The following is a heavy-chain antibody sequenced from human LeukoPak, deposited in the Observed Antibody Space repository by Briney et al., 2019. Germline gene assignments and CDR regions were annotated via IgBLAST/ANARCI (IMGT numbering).Heavy chain of an antibody. J-gene: IGHJ4*02. Sequence: GGSLRLSCAASGFTFSTYWMHWVRQAPGEGLVWVSRIKSDGSDTSYADSVKGRFTISRDNAKNTLYLQMNSLRAEDTAVYYCARQQQWLVLFDYWGQGTLVTASS. CDR1: GFTFSTYW. CDR2: IKSDGSDT. CDR3: ARQQQWLVLFDY. D-gene: IGHD6-19*01. V-gene: IGHV3-74*01.